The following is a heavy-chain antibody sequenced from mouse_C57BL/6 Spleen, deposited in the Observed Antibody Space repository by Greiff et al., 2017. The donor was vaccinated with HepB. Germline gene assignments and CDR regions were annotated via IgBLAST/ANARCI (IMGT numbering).Heavy chain of an antibody. Sequence: EVQLVESGGGLVKPGGSLKLSCAASGFTFSDYGMHWVRQAPEKGLEWVAYISSGSSTIYYADTVKGRFTISRDNAKNTLFLQMTSLRSEDTAMYYCAMGGYHPYAMDYWGQGTSVTVSS. CDR3: AMGGYHPYAMDY. CDR1: GFTFSDYG. CDR2: ISSGSSTI. V-gene: IGHV5-17*01. J-gene: IGHJ4*01. D-gene: IGHD2-2*01.